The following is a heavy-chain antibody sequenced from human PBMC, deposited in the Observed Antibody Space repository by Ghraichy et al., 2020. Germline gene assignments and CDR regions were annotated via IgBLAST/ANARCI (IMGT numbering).Heavy chain of an antibody. D-gene: IGHD6-13*01. Sequence: SETLSLTCTVSGDFIRSYYWSWIRQPPGKGLEWIGYIHYSECTNYSPSLKSRVTISVDTSKNQFSLWLSSVTAADTAVYYCARGKATAGTIGTFDYWGQGTLVTVSS. V-gene: IGHV4-59*08. CDR1: GDFIRSYY. CDR3: ARGKATAGTIGTFDY. J-gene: IGHJ4*02. CDR2: IHYSECT.